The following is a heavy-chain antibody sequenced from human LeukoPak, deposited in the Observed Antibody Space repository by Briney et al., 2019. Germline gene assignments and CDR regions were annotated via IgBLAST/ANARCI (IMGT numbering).Heavy chain of an antibody. CDR1: GYTFTSYG. CDR3: ARSKRPYYYDSSGEYYFDY. J-gene: IGHJ4*02. Sequence: GASVKVSCKASGYTFTSYGISWVRQAPGQGLEWMGWISAYNGNTSYAQKLQGRVTMTTDTSTSTAYMELRSLRSDDTAVYYCARSKRPYYYDSSGEYYFDYWGQGTLVTVSS. CDR2: ISAYNGNT. V-gene: IGHV1-18*01. D-gene: IGHD3-22*01.